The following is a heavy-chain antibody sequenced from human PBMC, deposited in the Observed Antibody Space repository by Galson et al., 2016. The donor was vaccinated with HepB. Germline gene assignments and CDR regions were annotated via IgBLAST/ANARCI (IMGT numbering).Heavy chain of an antibody. V-gene: IGHV5-51*03. D-gene: IGHD7-27*01. Sequence: QSGAEVKKPGESLKISCKGSGSSFTSYWIGWVRQMPGKGLEWMGVIHPANSETRYSPTFQGQVTISADKSINTAYLQWSSLQSSDTTTYYCASLNWGSYYYGLDVWGQGTTVTVSS. CDR1: GSSFTSYW. CDR3: ASLNWGSYYYGLDV. J-gene: IGHJ6*02. CDR2: IHPANSET.